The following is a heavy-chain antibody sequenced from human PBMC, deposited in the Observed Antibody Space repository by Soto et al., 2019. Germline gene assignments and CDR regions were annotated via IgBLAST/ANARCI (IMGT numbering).Heavy chain of an antibody. Sequence: ASVKVSCKASGYTFTSYAMHWVRQAPGQRLEWMGWINAGNGNTKYSQKFQGRVTITRDTSASTAYMELSSLRSEDSAVYYCARSIVVVTSFDYWGQGTLVTVSS. CDR2: INAGNGNT. V-gene: IGHV1-3*01. D-gene: IGHD3-22*01. CDR1: GYTFTSYA. J-gene: IGHJ4*02. CDR3: ARSIVVVTSFDY.